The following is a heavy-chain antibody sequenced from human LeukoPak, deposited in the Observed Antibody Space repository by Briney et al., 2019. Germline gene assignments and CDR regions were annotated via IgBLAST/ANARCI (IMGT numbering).Heavy chain of an antibody. CDR3: AKSRVAAAGLFDY. Sequence: PGGSRRLSCAASGFTFSSHAMGWVRHAPGKGLEWVSGIGGLGGSTYYADSVKGRFTISRDNSENTLYLQMNSLRAEDTAVYYCAKSRVAAAGLFDYWGQGTLVTVSS. CDR1: GFTFSSHA. D-gene: IGHD6-13*01. V-gene: IGHV3-23*01. J-gene: IGHJ4*02. CDR2: IGGLGGST.